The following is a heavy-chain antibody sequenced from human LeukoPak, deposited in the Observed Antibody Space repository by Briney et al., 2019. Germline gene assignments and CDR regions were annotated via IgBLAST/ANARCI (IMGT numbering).Heavy chain of an antibody. D-gene: IGHD3-3*01. CDR1: GYTFSSYY. V-gene: IGHV1-46*01. CDR2: INPSGGST. Sequence: VASVKVSCKTSGYTFSSYYIHWVRQAPGQGLEWMGIINPSGGSTNYAQKFQGRVTMTRDMSTSTVYMELSSLRSEDTAVYYCAREAVTIFALVRTQTTKRPHRFDPWGQGTLVTVSS. J-gene: IGHJ5*02. CDR3: AREAVTIFALVRTQTTKRPHRFDP.